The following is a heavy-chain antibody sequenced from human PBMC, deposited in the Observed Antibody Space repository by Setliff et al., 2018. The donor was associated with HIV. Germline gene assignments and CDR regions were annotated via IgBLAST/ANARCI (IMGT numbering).Heavy chain of an antibody. CDR2: ISATGST. V-gene: IGHV4-61*09. CDR1: GGIISSDSFF. CDR3: ARDGMRTRAFDY. J-gene: IGHJ4*02. Sequence: PSETLSLTCTVSGGIISSDSFFWSWIRQPAGKGLEWIGHISATGSTNYNPSLKSRVTISVDTSKNQFSLKLSSVTAADTAVYYCARDGMRTRAFDYWGQGTLVTVSS.